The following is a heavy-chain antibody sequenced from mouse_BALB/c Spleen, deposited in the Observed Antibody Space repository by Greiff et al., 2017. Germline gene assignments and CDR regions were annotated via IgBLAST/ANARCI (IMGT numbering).Heavy chain of an antibody. Sequence: VQLKQSGAELVKPGASVKLSCTASGFNIKDTYMHWVKQRPEQGLEWIGRIDPANGNTKYDPKFQGKATITADTSSNTAYLQLSSLTSEDTAVYYCARGTTDYYAMDYWGQGTSVTVSS. D-gene: IGHD1-1*01. CDR2: IDPANGNT. CDR1: GFNIKDTY. CDR3: ARGTTDYYAMDY. V-gene: IGHV14-3*02. J-gene: IGHJ4*01.